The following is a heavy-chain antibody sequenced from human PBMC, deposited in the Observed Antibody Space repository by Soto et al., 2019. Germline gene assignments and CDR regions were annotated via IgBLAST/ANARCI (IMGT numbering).Heavy chain of an antibody. CDR2: IYYSGST. V-gene: IGHV4-39*01. CDR3: ARQYLHWFDP. J-gene: IGHJ5*02. CDR1: GGSISSSSYY. D-gene: IGHD2-2*02. Sequence: PSETLSLTCTVSGGSISSSSYYWGWIRQPPGKGLEWIGSIYYSGSTYYNPSLKSRVTISVDTSKNQFSLKLSSVTAADTAVYYCARQYLHWFDPWGQGTLVTVSP.